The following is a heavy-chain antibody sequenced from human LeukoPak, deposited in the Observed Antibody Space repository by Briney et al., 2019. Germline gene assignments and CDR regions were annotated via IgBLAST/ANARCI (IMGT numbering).Heavy chain of an antibody. Sequence: ASVKVFCKASGYTFISYGINWVRQAPGQGLEWMGWISAYNGNKNYEQKFKGRGTMTTDTSTSTAYMVLWSLRSDDTAVYYCARDLYASGSYSGDYWGQGTLVTVSS. J-gene: IGHJ4*02. V-gene: IGHV1-18*01. CDR3: ARDLYASGSYSGDY. D-gene: IGHD6-19*01. CDR2: ISAYNGNK. CDR1: GYTFISYG.